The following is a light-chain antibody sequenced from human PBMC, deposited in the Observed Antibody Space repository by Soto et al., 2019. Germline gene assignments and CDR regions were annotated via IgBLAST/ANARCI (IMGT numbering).Light chain of an antibody. Sequence: NVMTQSPATLSVSPGERAALSCWTSQSVSTNLAWSQQRPGQAPRLLIYGASTRATGIPARFSGSGSGTEFTLTISSLQSEDFAVYYCQQYNKWPQSFGQGTRVEIK. CDR2: GAS. CDR3: QQYNKWPQS. V-gene: IGKV3-15*01. J-gene: IGKJ1*01. CDR1: QSVSTN.